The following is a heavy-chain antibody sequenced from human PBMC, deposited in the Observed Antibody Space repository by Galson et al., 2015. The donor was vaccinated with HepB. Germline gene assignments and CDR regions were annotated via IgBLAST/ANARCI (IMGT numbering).Heavy chain of an antibody. J-gene: IGHJ5*02. D-gene: IGHD3-3*01. CDR3: AAAEYYDFWSGYYVDWFDP. Sequence: SVKVSCKASGFTFTSSAVQWVRQARGQRLEWIGWIVVGSGNTNYAQKFQERVTITRDMSTSTAYMELSSLRSEDTAVYYCAAAEYYDFWSGYYVDWFDPWGQGTLVTVSS. CDR2: IVVGSGNT. V-gene: IGHV1-58*01. CDR1: GFTFTSSA.